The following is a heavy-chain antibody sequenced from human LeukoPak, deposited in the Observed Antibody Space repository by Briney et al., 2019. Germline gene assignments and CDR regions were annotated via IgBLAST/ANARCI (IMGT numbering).Heavy chain of an antibody. CDR1: GFTFSSYW. D-gene: IGHD3-10*01. J-gene: IGHJ6*03. CDR3: ARRGMVRGVIRHYYYMDV. Sequence: GGSLRLSCAASGFTFSSYWMHWVRQAPGKGLVWVSRINSDGSSTSYADSVKGRFTISRDNAKNTLYLQMNSLRAEDTAVYYCARRGMVRGVIRHYYYMDVWGKGTTVTISS. CDR2: INSDGSST. V-gene: IGHV3-74*01.